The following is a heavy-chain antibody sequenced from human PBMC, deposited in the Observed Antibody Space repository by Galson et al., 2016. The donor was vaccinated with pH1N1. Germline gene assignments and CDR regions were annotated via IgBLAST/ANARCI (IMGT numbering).Heavy chain of an antibody. CDR2: IYLGGSHI. D-gene: IGHD4-17*01. J-gene: IGHJ3*02. CDR1: GSRFSSSW. V-gene: IGHV5-51*01. Sequence: QSGAEVTKPGESLKISCQGSGSRFSSSWIGWVRQMPGKGLEWMGIIYLGGSHIRYSPSFQGQVTISADKSINIGYLQWNSLKASDTAIYYCARQNDYGDYRGDAFDIWGQGTLVTVSS. CDR3: ARQNDYGDYRGDAFDI.